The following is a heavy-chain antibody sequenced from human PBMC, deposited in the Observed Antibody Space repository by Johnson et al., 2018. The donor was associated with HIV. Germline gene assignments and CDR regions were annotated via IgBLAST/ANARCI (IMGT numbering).Heavy chain of an antibody. CDR1: GFTFSSYW. CDR3: ARGDCRRPSCPRNAFDI. D-gene: IGHD2-2*01. V-gene: IGHV3-7*04. J-gene: IGHJ3*02. Sequence: VQLVESGGGLVQPGGSLRLSCAASGFTFSSYWMSWVRQAPGKGLEWVANIKQDGSEKYYVDSVKGRFTISRDNAKNSPYLQMNSLRAEDPAVYYCARGDCRRPSCPRNAFDIWGQGTMVTVSS. CDR2: IKQDGSEK.